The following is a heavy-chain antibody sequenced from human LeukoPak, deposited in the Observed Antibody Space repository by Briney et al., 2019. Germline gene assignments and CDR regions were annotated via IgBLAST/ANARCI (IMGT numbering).Heavy chain of an antibody. CDR1: GYTFTSYD. J-gene: IGHJ4*02. D-gene: IGHD1-20*01. CDR3: ARARTGITGTTDYFDY. CDR2: MNPNSGNT. V-gene: IGHV1-8*01. Sequence: ASVKVSCTASGYTFTSYDINWVRQATGQGLEWMGWMNPNSGNTGYAQKFQGRVTMTRNTSISTAYMELSSLRSEDTAVYYCARARTGITGTTDYFDYWGQGTLVTVSS.